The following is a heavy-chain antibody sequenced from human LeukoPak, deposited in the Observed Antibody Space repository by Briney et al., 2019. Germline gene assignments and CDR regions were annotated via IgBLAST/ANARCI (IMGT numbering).Heavy chain of an antibody. CDR2: ISAYNGNT. V-gene: IGHV1-18*01. D-gene: IGHD6-19*01. J-gene: IGHJ4*02. CDR3: ARERDSSGWYRRDFGY. CDR1: GYTFTSYG. Sequence: APVKVSCKASGYTFTSYGISWVRQAPGQGLEWMGWISAYNGNTNYAQKLQGRVTMTTDTSTSTAYMELRSLRSDDTAVYYCARERDSSGWYRRDFGYWGQGTLVTVSS.